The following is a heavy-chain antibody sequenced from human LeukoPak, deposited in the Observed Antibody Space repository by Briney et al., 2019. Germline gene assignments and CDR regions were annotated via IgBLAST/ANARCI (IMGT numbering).Heavy chain of an antibody. CDR3: ARGPAAGTPGLGY. V-gene: IGHV1-8*01. D-gene: IGHD6-13*01. Sequence: GASVKVSCKASGYTFTSYDINWVRQATGQGLEWMGWMNPNSGNTGYAQKFQGRVTMTRDTSISTAYMELSRLRSDDTAVYYCARGPAAGTPGLGYWGQGTLVTVSS. J-gene: IGHJ4*02. CDR2: MNPNSGNT. CDR1: GYTFTSYD.